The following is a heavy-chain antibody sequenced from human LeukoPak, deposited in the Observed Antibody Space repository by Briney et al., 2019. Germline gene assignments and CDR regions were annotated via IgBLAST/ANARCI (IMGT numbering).Heavy chain of an antibody. V-gene: IGHV4-38-2*02. J-gene: IGHJ4*02. CDR1: VYSISSGYY. CDR2: IYHSGGT. Sequence: SETLSLTCTVSVYSISSGYYWAWIRQPPGKGLEWIGSIYHSGGTYYNPSLKSRVTISVDTSKNQFSLKLSTVTAADTAVYYCARAGVATWQYWGQGTLVTVSS. CDR3: ARAGVATWQY. D-gene: IGHD5-12*01.